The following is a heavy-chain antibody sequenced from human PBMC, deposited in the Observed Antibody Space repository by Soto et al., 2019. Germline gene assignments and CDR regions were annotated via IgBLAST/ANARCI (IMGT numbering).Heavy chain of an antibody. D-gene: IGHD4-4*01. J-gene: IGHJ4*02. CDR3: ARDAYSNYLDY. Sequence: PSETLSLTCAVYGGSFSGYYWSWIRQPPGKGLEWIGEINHSGSTNYNPSLKSRVTISVDTSKNQFSLKLSSVTAADTAVYYCARDAYSNYLDYWGQGTLVTVSS. CDR1: GGSFSGYY. CDR2: INHSGST. V-gene: IGHV4-34*09.